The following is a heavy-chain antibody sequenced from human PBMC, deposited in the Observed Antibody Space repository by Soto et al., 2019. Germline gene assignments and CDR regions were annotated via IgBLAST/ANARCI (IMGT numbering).Heavy chain of an antibody. Sequence: GASGKVSCKASGYTFTRYYMHWVRQAPGQGLEWMGIINPSGGNTSYAQKFQGRVTMTRNTSISTAYMELSSLRSEDTAVYYCARGPRWATVTRRPRGYFQHWGQGTLVTVSS. D-gene: IGHD4-17*01. CDR1: GYTFTRYY. V-gene: IGHV1-46*01. CDR2: INPSGGNT. J-gene: IGHJ1*01. CDR3: ARGPRWATVTRRPRGYFQH.